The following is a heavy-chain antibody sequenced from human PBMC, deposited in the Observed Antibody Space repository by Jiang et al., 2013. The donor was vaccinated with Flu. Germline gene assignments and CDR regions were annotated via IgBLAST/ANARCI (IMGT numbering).Heavy chain of an antibody. CDR3: ARDSARAWWRIPSSIDY. D-gene: IGHD2-15*01. V-gene: IGHV3-30*03. Sequence: QLVESGGGVVQPGRSLRLSCAASGFTFSSHGMQWVRQAPGKGLEWVAVISYDGNNEYYADSVTGRFTISRDNSKNTVFLQMNSLRAEDTAVYYCARDSARAWWRIPSSIDYWGQGTLVTVSS. J-gene: IGHJ4*02. CDR2: ISYDGNNE. CDR1: GFTFSSHG.